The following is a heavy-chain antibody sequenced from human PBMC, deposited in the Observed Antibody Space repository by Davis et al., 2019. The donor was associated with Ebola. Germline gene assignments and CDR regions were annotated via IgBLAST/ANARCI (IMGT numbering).Heavy chain of an antibody. D-gene: IGHD2-15*01. CDR2: IYGSGST. J-gene: IGHJ6*03. Sequence: GSLRLSCAASGFTVSTNCMSWVRQAPRKGLEWVSVIYGSGSTYYADSVKGRFTISRDNSKNTLYLQMNTLRAEDTAVYHCARRYTCSGNYMDVWGKGTTVTVSS. CDR3: ARRYTCSGNYMDV. CDR1: GFTVSTNC. V-gene: IGHV3-53*01.